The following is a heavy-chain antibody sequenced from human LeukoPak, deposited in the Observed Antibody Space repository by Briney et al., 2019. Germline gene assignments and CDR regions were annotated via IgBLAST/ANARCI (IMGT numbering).Heavy chain of an antibody. CDR1: GGSISSYY. CDR2: IYYSGST. Sequence: SETLSLTCTVSGGSISSYYWSWIRQPPGKGLEWIGDIYYSGSTNYNPSLKSRVTISVDTSKNQFSLKLSSVTAADTAVYYCAGALLLYAADYYYVLDLWGRGTRVRVSS. D-gene: IGHD2-8*01. V-gene: IGHV4-59*01. J-gene: IGHJ6*02. CDR3: AGALLLYAADYYYVLDL.